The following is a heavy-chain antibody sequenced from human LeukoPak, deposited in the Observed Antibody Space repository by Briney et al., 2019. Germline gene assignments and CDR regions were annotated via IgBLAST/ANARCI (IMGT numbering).Heavy chain of an antibody. D-gene: IGHD1-26*01. Sequence: SGGSLRLSCVASGFTFSSYWMSWVRQAPGKGLEWVANIKQDGSEKYYVDSVKGRFTISRDNAKNSLYLQMNSLRAEDTAVYYCARMGATSLDYFDYWGQGTLVTVSS. J-gene: IGHJ4*02. V-gene: IGHV3-7*01. CDR3: ARMGATSLDYFDY. CDR2: IKQDGSEK. CDR1: GFTFSSYW.